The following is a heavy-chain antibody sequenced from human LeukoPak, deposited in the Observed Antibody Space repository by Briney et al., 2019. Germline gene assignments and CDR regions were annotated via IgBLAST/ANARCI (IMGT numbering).Heavy chain of an antibody. CDR2: INAGNGNT. Sequence: GASVKVSCKASGYTFTSYAMHWVRQAPGQRLEWMGWINAGNGNTKYSQKFQGRVTITRDTSASTAYMELSSLRSEDTAVYYCARVSGIRMVRGVIIPAFDIWGQGTMVTVSS. D-gene: IGHD3-10*01. CDR3: ARVSGIRMVRGVIIPAFDI. V-gene: IGHV1-3*01. J-gene: IGHJ3*02. CDR1: GYTFTSYA.